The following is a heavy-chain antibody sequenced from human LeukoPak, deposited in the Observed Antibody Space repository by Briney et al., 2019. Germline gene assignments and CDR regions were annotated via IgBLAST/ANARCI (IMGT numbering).Heavy chain of an antibody. Sequence: GGTLRLSCAASGFTFSNYGMSWVRQAPGKGLEWVSTISGSGGTTYYVESVKGRFTISRDNSKNTLYLQMNSLRAEDTAIYYCAKEGAMGTYYFDYWGQGTVVTVSS. CDR2: ISGSGGTT. V-gene: IGHV3-23*01. J-gene: IGHJ4*02. CDR1: GFTFSNYG. D-gene: IGHD1-26*01. CDR3: AKEGAMGTYYFDY.